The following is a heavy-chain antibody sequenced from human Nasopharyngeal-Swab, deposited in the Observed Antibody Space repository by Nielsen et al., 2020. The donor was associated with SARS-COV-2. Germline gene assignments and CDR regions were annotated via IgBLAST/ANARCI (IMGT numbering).Heavy chain of an antibody. J-gene: IGHJ4*02. CDR3: ARAPTGGYMEFDS. D-gene: IGHD3-16*01. CDR2: IYYGGST. V-gene: IGHV4-30-4*01. CDR1: GDSITSNIYY. Sequence: SETLSLTCTVSGDSITSNIYYWSWIRQPPGKGLEWIGYIYYGGSTYYNPSLKSRVVMSMDTSKNHFSLKLSSVTVADTAVYFCARAPTGGYMEFDSWGPGTLVTVSS.